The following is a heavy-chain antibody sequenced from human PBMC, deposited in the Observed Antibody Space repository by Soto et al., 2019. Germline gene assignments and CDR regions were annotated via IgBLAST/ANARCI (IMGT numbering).Heavy chain of an antibody. Sequence: QVKLVQSGVEVKRPGASVKVSCKASGYTFSSFGITWVRQAPGQGLEWMGWISAYNGDTNYAQKFQGRVTMTTDTSTTSAYMELRSLRSDDTAVDYGARPLDYYYYAMDAW. V-gene: IGHV1-18*01. CDR1: GYTFSSFG. J-gene: IGHJ6*01. CDR2: ISAYNGDT. CDR3: ARPLDYYYYAMDA.